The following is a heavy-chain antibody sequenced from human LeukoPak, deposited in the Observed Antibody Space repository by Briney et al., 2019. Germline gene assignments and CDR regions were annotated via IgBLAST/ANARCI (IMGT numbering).Heavy chain of an antibody. CDR2: IKQDGSEK. Sequence: QPGGSLRLSCAASGFTFSSYWMSWVRQAPGKGLGWVANIKQDGSEKYYVDSVKGRFTISRDNAKNSLYLQMNSLRAEDTAVYYCARGAGTIFGVVGAEYFQHWGQGTLVTVSS. CDR1: GFTFSSYW. D-gene: IGHD3-3*01. J-gene: IGHJ1*01. CDR3: ARGAGTIFGVVGAEYFQH. V-gene: IGHV3-7*01.